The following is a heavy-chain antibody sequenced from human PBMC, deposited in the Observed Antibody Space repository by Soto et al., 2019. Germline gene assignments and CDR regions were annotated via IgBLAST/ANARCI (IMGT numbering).Heavy chain of an antibody. CDR3: PRALTLGHGAFDF. Sequence: SETLSLTCAVSGYSISSGYYWGWIRQPPGKGLEWIGSIYHSGSTYYNPSLKSRVTISVDTSKNQFSLKLSSVTAADTAVYYWPRALTLGHGAFDFWGRGKMVTVSS. D-gene: IGHD3-16*01. V-gene: IGHV4-38-2*01. CDR1: GYSISSGYY. J-gene: IGHJ3*01. CDR2: IYHSGST.